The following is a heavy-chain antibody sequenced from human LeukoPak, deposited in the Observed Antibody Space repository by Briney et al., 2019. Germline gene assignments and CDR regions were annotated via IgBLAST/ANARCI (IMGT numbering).Heavy chain of an antibody. CDR1: GYIFTVHY. Sequence: ASVKVSCKASGYIFTVHYMHWLRQAPGQGLVWMGWIKPDSGATNFAQNFQGRVTMTSDTSINTAYMELSSLTSDDTAMYYCARDHDYGPDYWGQGTLVTVSA. V-gene: IGHV1-2*02. J-gene: IGHJ4*02. CDR3: ARDHDYGPDY. D-gene: IGHD4/OR15-4a*01. CDR2: IKPDSGAT.